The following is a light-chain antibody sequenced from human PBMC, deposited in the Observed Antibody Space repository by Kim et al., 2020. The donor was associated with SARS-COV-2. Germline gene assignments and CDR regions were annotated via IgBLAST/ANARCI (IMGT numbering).Light chain of an antibody. CDR3: SSYTSSNTLV. V-gene: IGLV2-8*01. J-gene: IGLJ2*01. CDR1: SSDVGGYNY. Sequence: QSALTQPPSASGSPGQSVTISCTGTSSDVGGYNYVSWYQQHPGKAPKLMIYEVSNRPSGVPDRFSGSKSGNTASLTISGLQAEDEADYYCSSYTSSNTLVFGGGTQLTVL. CDR2: EVS.